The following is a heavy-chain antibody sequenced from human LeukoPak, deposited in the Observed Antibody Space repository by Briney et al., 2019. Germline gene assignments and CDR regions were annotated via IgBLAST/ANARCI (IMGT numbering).Heavy chain of an antibody. D-gene: IGHD2-2*01. V-gene: IGHV3-21*01. CDR3: ARVVGGGRYCSSTSCPTCYYYYYMDV. J-gene: IGHJ6*03. CDR2: ISSSSSYI. Sequence: GGSLRLSCAASGFTFSSYSMNWVRQAPGKGLEWVSSISSSSSYIYYADSVKGRFTISRDNAKNSLYLQMNSLRAEDTAVYYCARVVGGGRYCSSTSCPTCYYYYYMDVWGKGTTVTASS. CDR1: GFTFSSYS.